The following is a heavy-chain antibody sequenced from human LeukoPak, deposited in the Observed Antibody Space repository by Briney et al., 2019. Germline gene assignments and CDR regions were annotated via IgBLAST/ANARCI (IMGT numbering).Heavy chain of an antibody. CDR2: IWYDGSNK. V-gene: IGHV3-33*01. D-gene: IGHD3-22*01. CDR3: ARELSPVVKYYFDD. Sequence: GGSLRLSCAASGFTFSSYGMHWVRQAPGKGLEWVAVIWYDGSNKYYADSVKGRFTISRDNSKNTLYLQMNSLRAEDTAVHYCARELSPVVKYYFDDWGQGTLVTVSS. CDR1: GFTFSSYG. J-gene: IGHJ4*02.